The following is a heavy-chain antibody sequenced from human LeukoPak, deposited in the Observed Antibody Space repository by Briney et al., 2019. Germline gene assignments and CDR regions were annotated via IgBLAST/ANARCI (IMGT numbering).Heavy chain of an antibody. D-gene: IGHD4-23*01. CDR2: ITPIFGAA. J-gene: IGHJ4*02. Sequence: GSSVKVSCKASGGTFSSYPFTWVRQATGQGLEWMGEITPIFGAANYAQTFQGRVTITADESTSTVFMELSSLRSDDTAFYYCARNSRVALTSGLNYWGQGTLVTVSS. CDR1: GGTFSSYP. CDR3: ARNSRVALTSGLNY. V-gene: IGHV1-69*01.